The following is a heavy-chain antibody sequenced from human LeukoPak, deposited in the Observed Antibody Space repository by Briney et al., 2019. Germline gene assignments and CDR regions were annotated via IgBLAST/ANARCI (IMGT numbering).Heavy chain of an antibody. D-gene: IGHD1-26*01. CDR3: ARGSIVGATNPMDV. J-gene: IGHJ6*03. CDR1: GYDFIGWY. CDR2: INPNSGGT. V-gene: IGHV1-2*02. Sequence: ASVKVSCKASGYDFIGWYIHWARQAPGQGLEWMGWINPNSGGTNYAQKFQGRVTMTRDTSISTAYMELSRLRSDDTAVYYCARGSIVGATNPMDVWGKGTTVTVSS.